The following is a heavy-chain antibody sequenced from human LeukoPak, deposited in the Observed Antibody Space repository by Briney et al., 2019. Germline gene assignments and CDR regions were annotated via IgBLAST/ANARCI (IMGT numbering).Heavy chain of an antibody. D-gene: IGHD3-16*01. J-gene: IGHJ3*02. CDR3: ANGMGDCNPLDGFDI. CDR1: GFNFRSYG. V-gene: IGHV3-33*03. CDR2: IRYDGSTK. Sequence: GGSLRLSFAASGFNFRSYGMHWVRQAPGKGLEWVAVIRYDGSTKYYGDAVKGRFSISRDNSKNTLYLQMDSLSAGDTAVYYCANGMGDCNPLDGFDIWGGGTKVTVSS.